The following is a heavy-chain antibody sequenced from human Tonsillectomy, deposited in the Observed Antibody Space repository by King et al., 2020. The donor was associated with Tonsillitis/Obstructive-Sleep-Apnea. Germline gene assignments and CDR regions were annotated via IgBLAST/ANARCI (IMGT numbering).Heavy chain of an antibody. CDR2: IYYSGRT. Sequence: VQLQESGPGLVKPSLTLSLTCTVSGGSISSGGYYWSWIRQHPGKGLEWIGYIYYSGRTYCNPSLKSRVTISVDTSKNQFSLRLSSVTAADTAVYYCARSPYDSSGYYYYFDYWGQGTLVTVSS. V-gene: IGHV4-31*03. D-gene: IGHD3-22*01. CDR1: GGSISSGGYY. CDR3: ARSPYDSSGYYYYFDY. J-gene: IGHJ4*02.